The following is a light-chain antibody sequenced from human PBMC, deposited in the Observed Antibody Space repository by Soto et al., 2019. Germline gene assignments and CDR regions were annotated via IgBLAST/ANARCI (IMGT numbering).Light chain of an antibody. Sequence: DIQMTQSPSTLSASVGDRVTITCRASQSISNWLAWYQQKPGKVPKLLIYKASTLESGVPSRFSGSASGTEFTLTISSLQPEDFATYYCQQSYSTQTFGQGTKVDIK. CDR2: KAS. V-gene: IGKV1-5*03. J-gene: IGKJ1*01. CDR1: QSISNW. CDR3: QQSYSTQT.